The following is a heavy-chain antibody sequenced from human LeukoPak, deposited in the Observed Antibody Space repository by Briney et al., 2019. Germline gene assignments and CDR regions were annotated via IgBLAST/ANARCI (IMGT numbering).Heavy chain of an antibody. J-gene: IGHJ4*02. CDR3: AREVGRGHTFGSNY. V-gene: IGHV4-39*02. Sequence: SETLSLTCTVSGGSVSINSYYWGWIRQPPGKGLEWIGNIYYSGITYYNPSLKSRVTISVDTSKNQFPLKLSSVTAADTAVYYCAREVGRGHTFGSNYWGQGTLVTVSS. D-gene: IGHD5-18*01. CDR2: IYYSGIT. CDR1: GGSVSINSYY.